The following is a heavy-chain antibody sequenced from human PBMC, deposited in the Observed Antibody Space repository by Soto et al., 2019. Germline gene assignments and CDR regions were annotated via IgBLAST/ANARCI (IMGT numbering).Heavy chain of an antibody. V-gene: IGHV3-15*01. CDR3: TTDTSPRPQLQFDY. J-gene: IGHJ4*02. D-gene: IGHD2-2*01. CDR1: GFTFSNAW. CDR2: IKSKTDGGTT. Sequence: GGSLRLSCAASGFTFSNAWMSWVRQAPGKGLEWVGRIKSKTDGGTTDYAAPVKGRFTISRDDSKNTLYLQMNSLKTDDTAVYFCTTDTSPRPQLQFDYWGQGTLVTVSS.